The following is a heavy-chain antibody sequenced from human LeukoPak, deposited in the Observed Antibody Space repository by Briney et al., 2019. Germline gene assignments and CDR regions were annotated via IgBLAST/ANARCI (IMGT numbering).Heavy chain of an antibody. V-gene: IGHV3-23*01. D-gene: IGHD3-22*01. CDR2: ISGSGGST. CDR1: GFTFSSYA. CDR3: AKVDYDSSGYYLPFDY. J-gene: IGHJ4*02. Sequence: PGGSLRLSCAASGFTFSSYAMSWVRQAPGKGLEWVSAISGSGGSTYYADSVKGRFTISRDNSKNTLYPQMNSLRAEDTAVYYCAKVDYDSSGYYLPFDYWGQGTLVTVSS.